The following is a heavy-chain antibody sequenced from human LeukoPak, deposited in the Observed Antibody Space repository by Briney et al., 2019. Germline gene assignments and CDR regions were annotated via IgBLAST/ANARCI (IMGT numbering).Heavy chain of an antibody. Sequence: PSETLSLTCTVSGGSISSYYWSWIRQPPGKGLEWIGFIFYSGSTNSNPSLKSRVTISVDTSKNQFSLKLSSVTAADTAVYYCARMPVAGTAYRGQGTLVTVSS. CDR1: GGSISSYY. CDR3: ARMPVAGTAY. CDR2: IFYSGST. J-gene: IGHJ4*02. V-gene: IGHV4-59*01. D-gene: IGHD6-19*01.